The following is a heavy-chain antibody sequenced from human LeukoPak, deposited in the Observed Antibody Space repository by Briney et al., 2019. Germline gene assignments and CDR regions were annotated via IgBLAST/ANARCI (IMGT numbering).Heavy chain of an antibody. D-gene: IGHD5-24*01. V-gene: IGHV5-51*01. CDR1: GYSFSSYW. Sequence: TGESLKISCKGLGYSFSSYWNAWARQRPGKGLEWMGIIYPGGSETRYDPSFQGQVTISADSSTSTAYLQWSSLRASDTAMYYCARASRDGYNQNFDHWGQGTLVTVSS. CDR2: IYPGGSET. J-gene: IGHJ4*02. CDR3: ARASRDGYNQNFDH.